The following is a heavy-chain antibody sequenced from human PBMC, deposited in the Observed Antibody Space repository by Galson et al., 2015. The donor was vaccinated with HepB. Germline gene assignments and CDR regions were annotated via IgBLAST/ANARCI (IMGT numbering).Heavy chain of an antibody. Sequence: SVKVSCKASGYTFTSYGISWVRQAPGQGLEWMGWISAYNGNTNYAQKLQGRVTMTTDTSTSTAYMELRSLRSDDTAVYYCATWYYYDSSGYHNWGQGTLVTVSP. V-gene: IGHV1-18*04. D-gene: IGHD3-22*01. CDR1: GYTFTSYG. CDR3: ATWYYYDSSGYHN. CDR2: ISAYNGNT. J-gene: IGHJ4*02.